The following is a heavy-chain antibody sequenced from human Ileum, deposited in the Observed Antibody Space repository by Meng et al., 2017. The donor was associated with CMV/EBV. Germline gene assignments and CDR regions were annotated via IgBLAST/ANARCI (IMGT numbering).Heavy chain of an antibody. Sequence: QVQLVQSGAEVTTPGAAEKCACRPCGYDFTSYGISWVRQAPGQGLEWVGWISPYSGNTKYAPKYQGRVILTRDTATNTAYMELTSLVFDDTAAYYCARDPRYSDNWFRAGDFQQWGQGTLVTVAS. CDR2: ISPYSGNT. CDR3: ARDPRYSDNWFRAGDFQQ. D-gene: IGHD4-17*01. J-gene: IGHJ1*01. CDR1: GYDFTSYG. V-gene: IGHV1-18*01.